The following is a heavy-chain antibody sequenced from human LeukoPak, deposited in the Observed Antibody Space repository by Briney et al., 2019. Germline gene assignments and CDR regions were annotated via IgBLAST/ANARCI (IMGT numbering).Heavy chain of an antibody. J-gene: IGHJ4*02. V-gene: IGHV3-7*01. CDR1: GFTFSKYW. CDR2: IKEDGSKE. CDR3: ARETSGYFDY. Sequence: GGSLRLSCAASGFTFSKYWMSWVRQAPEKGLEWLADIKEDGSKEYFADSVKGRFTISRDNAKNTLYLQMNSLRAEDTAVYYCARETSGYFDYWGQGTLVTVSS. D-gene: IGHD3-22*01.